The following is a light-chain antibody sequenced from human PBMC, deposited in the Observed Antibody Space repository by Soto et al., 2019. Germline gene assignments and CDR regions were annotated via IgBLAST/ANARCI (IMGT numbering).Light chain of an antibody. J-gene: IGKJ2*01. CDR2: GAS. V-gene: IGKV3-15*01. CDR1: QSVSSN. Sequence: EIVMTQSPATLSVSPGERATLSCSASQSVSSNLAWYQQKLGQPPRLLIYGASTRATGIPARFSGSGSGTEFTLTISSLQSEDFAVYYCQQYNNWPPMYTFGQGNKLKIK. CDR3: QQYNNWPPMYT.